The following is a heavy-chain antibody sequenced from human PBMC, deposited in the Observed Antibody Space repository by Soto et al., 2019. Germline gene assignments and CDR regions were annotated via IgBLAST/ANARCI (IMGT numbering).Heavy chain of an antibody. Sequence: ASVKVSCKASGYSFKDHYMHWVRQAPGRGLEWVGIINPSGEHTNYAQQFRGRVAMTRDTSTSTAYMELRSLRSEDTAVYFCARISCKGGSRYFDFEHLGQGTLVHVSS. V-gene: IGHV1-46*02. CDR1: GYSFKDHY. CDR2: INPSGEHT. D-gene: IGHD2-15*01. CDR3: ARISCKGGSRYFDFEH. J-gene: IGHJ4*02.